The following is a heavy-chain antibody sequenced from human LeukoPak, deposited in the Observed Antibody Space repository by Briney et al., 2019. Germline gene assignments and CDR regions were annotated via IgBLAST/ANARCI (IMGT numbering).Heavy chain of an antibody. D-gene: IGHD4-11*01. V-gene: IGHV4-38-2*02. CDR1: GYSISSGYY. Sequence: SETLSLTCTVSGYSISSGYYWGWIRKPAGKGLEWIGSIYHSGSTYYNPSLKSRVTISVDTSKNQFSLKLSSVTAADTAVYYCARYSNPLYYDYYMDVWGKGTTVTVSS. CDR2: IYHSGST. J-gene: IGHJ6*03. CDR3: ARYSNPLYYDYYMDV.